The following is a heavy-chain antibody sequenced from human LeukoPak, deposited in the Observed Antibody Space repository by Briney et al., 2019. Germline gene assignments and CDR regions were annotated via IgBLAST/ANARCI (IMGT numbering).Heavy chain of an antibody. D-gene: IGHD2-8*01. CDR1: GFTFSNYA. Sequence: PGGSLRLSCAASGFTFSNYAMRWVRQAPGKGLEWVSGISGSGDSTYYADSVKGRFTISRDNSKNTLYLQMNSLSAEDTAVYYCAKTFQWYYMDVWGKGTTVTISS. CDR2: ISGSGDST. J-gene: IGHJ6*03. V-gene: IGHV3-23*01. CDR3: AKTFQWYYMDV.